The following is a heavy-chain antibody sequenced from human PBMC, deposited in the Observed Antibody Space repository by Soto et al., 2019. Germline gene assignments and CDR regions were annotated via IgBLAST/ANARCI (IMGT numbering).Heavy chain of an antibody. D-gene: IGHD2-8*02. CDR1: GFIVSSYG. CDR3: TGEVASGY. Sequence: QVQLVESGGGVVQPGRSLRLSCAASGFIVSSYGMHWVRQAPGKGLEWVAVISRDGGTKYYADSVKGRFAISKVNSRNTLFLEMNSLRGDDMAVYYCTGEVASGYWGQGTLVTVSS. V-gene: IGHV3-30*03. J-gene: IGHJ4*02. CDR2: ISRDGGTK.